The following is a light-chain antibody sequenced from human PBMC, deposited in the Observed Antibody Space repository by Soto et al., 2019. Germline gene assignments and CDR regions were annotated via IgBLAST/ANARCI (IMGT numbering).Light chain of an antibody. V-gene: IGKV3-20*01. Sequence: ENVLTQSPGTLSLSPGERATLSCRASQSISSNYLAWYQQKPGQAPRLLVYDASSRATGIPDRFSGGGSGTDFTLTISRLEPEDFAVYYCQQFSSYPLTFGGGTKVDIK. CDR3: QQFSSYPLT. J-gene: IGKJ4*01. CDR1: QSISSNY. CDR2: DAS.